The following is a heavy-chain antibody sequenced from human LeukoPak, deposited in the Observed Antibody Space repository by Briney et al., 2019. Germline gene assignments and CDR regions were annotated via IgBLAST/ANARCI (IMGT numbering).Heavy chain of an antibody. CDR1: GGSISSSSYY. CDR2: IYYSGST. J-gene: IGHJ4*02. CDR3: ARQIRDSCGWYGLFDY. V-gene: IGHV4-39*01. D-gene: IGHD6-19*01. Sequence: PSETLSLTCTVSGGSISSSSYYWGWIRQPPGKGLEWIGSIYYSGSTYYNPSLKSRVTISVDTSKNQFSLKLSSVTAADTAVYYCARQIRDSCGWYGLFDYWGQGTLVTVSS.